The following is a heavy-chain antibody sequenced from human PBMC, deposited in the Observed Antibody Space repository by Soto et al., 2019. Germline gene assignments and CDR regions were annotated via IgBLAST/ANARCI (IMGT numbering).Heavy chain of an antibody. Sequence: EVQLLESGGGLVQPGGSLRLSCAASGFTFSSYAMSWVRQAPGKGLEWVSATSGSGTITYYADSVKGRFTISRDNSKNTLYRQMNSLRAEDTAVYYCAKERGAAGGAFDIWGQGTMVTVSS. J-gene: IGHJ3*02. V-gene: IGHV3-23*01. CDR2: TSGSGTIT. D-gene: IGHD1-26*01. CDR3: AKERGAAGGAFDI. CDR1: GFTFSSYA.